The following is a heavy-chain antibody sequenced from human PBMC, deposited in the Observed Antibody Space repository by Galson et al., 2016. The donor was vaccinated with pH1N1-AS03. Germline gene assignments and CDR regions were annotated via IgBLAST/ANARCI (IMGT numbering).Heavy chain of an antibody. J-gene: IGHJ4*02. CDR2: IDSGATTI. V-gene: IGHV3-74*03. CDR1: GFTFRVYT. CDR3: ARSTEGAFDY. Sequence: SLRLSCAASGFTFRVYTMHWVRHVPGKGLVWVSRIDSGATTITYVDSVKGRFTISRDNGRNTLFLQMTDLRADDTALYYCARSTEGAFDYWCQGSLVTVSS. D-gene: IGHD4/OR15-4a*01.